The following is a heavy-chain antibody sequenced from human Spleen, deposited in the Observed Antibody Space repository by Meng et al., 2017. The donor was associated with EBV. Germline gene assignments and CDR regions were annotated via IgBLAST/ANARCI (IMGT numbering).Heavy chain of an antibody. CDR2: INHRGST. D-gene: IGHD2-2*01. CDR3: ARGMVAAASLDW. V-gene: IGHV4-34*01. CDR1: GGSFTDYY. J-gene: IGHJ4*02. Sequence: PQGGQGLLQPSETLSLTGAVYGGSFTDYYWSWIRQSPGKGLEWIGEINHRGSTNYKPSLKSRVTISVDTSKNQFSLNLTSVTAADTAVYYCARGMVAAASLDWWGQGTLVTVSS.